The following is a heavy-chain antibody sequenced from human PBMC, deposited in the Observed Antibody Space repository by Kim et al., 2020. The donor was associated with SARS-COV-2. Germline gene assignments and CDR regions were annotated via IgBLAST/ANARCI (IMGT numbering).Heavy chain of an antibody. CDR2: FYYSGST. CDR3: ARHDDYGDPFDY. CDR1: GGSFRSYY. J-gene: IGHJ4*02. D-gene: IGHD3-16*01. Sequence: SETLSLTCTVCGGSFRSYYWSWIRQPPGKGLEWIGSFYYSGSTNYHPSLKSRVTISVVTSKNQLSLQLSSVTAADTAVYFCARHDDYGDPFDYWGQGILVTVS. V-gene: IGHV4-59*08.